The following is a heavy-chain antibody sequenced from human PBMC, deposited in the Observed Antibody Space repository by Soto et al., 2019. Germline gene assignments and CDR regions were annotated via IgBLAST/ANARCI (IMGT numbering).Heavy chain of an antibody. CDR3: ARSGDNYNLLDY. D-gene: IGHD1-1*01. V-gene: IGHV3-11*06. CDR1: GFTFSDYY. CDR2: SSDSGTFT. Sequence: GGSLRLSCAGSGFTFSDYYMSWIRQAPGKGLEWLSYSSDSGTFTRYADSVKGRFSISRDNAKNSLYLQINSLRGEDTAIYYCARSGDNYNLLDYWGQGTPVTVSS. J-gene: IGHJ4*02.